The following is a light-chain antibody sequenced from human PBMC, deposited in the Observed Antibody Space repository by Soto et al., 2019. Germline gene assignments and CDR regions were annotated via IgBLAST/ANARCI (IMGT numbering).Light chain of an antibody. J-gene: IGKJ1*01. CDR1: QTIDNY. V-gene: IGKV1-39*01. CDR3: QQSYSLRT. Sequence: DIQLTQSPSSLSASVGDRVTITCRASQTIDNYLHWYQQKPGIAPKLLIYGVSNLQSGVPPRFSASASGTDFTLTISSLQPEDFATYYCQQSYSLRTFGQGTKVDIK. CDR2: GVS.